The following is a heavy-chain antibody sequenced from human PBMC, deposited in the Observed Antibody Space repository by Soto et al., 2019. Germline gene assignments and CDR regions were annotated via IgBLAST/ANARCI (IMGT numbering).Heavy chain of an antibody. V-gene: IGHV3-23*01. D-gene: IGHD3-3*01. CDR2: ISGSGGST. Sequence: GGSLRLSCAASGFTFSLYWMSWVRQAPGKGLEWVSAISGSGGSTYYADSVKGRFTISRDNSKNTLYLQMNSLRAEDTAVYYCAIDLLLWSGHYPGAVWGPGTTVNVFS. CDR1: GFTFSLYW. J-gene: IGHJ6*02. CDR3: AIDLLLWSGHYPGAV.